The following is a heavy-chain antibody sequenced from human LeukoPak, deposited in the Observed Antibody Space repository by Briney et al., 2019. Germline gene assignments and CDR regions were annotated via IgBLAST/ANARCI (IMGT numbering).Heavy chain of an antibody. CDR2: IYWDDDN. CDR3: AHRLVAAADDLGWFDP. J-gene: IGHJ5*02. D-gene: IGHD6-13*01. V-gene: IGHV2-5*02. CDR1: GFSLSTSGVG. Sequence: SGPTLVEPTQTLTLTCTFSGFSLSTSGVGVGWIRQPPGKALEGLALIYWDDDNRYSPSLKTRLTITKDTSKNQVVLTMTNMDPVDTATYYCAHRLVAAADDLGWFDPWGQGTLVTVSS.